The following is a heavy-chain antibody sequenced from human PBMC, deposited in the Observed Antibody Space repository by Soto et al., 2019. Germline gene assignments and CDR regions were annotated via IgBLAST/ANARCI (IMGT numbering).Heavy chain of an antibody. V-gene: IGHV3-64*01. CDR2: ISSLGDST. CDR1: GFMFNSYA. D-gene: IGHD2-21*02. CDR3: ARRTAGWSFDL. J-gene: IGHJ2*01. Sequence: EVLLVESGGGLVQPGGSLRLSCAASGFMFNSYAMHWVRQAPGKGLEYVSAISSLGDSTFYANSVKDRFTISRDNSKDTLYLQMGRLRAEDIAVYYCARRTAGWSFDLWGRGTLVTVSS.